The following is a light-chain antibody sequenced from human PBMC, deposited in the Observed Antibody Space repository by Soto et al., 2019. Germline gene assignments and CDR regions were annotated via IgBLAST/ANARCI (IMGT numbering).Light chain of an antibody. CDR3: QQRSNWPPIT. J-gene: IGKJ5*01. V-gene: IGKV3-11*01. CDR2: DAS. CDR1: QSVSSY. Sequence: EIVLTQSPATLSLSPGERATLSCRARQSVSSYLAWYQQKPGQDRRLLIYDASNRATAIPARFSVSGSGTDFTLTISSLEPEDFAVYYCQQRSNWPPITFGQGTRLEI.